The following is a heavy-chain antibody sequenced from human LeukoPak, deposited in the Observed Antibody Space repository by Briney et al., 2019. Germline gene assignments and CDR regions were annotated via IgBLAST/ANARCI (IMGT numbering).Heavy chain of an antibody. CDR1: GGTFSSYA. J-gene: IGHJ4*02. D-gene: IGHD6-13*01. CDR3: ARVAAAAYHFDY. CDR2: IIPIFGTA. Sequence: SVKVSCKASGGTFSSYAISWVRQAPGQGLEWMGGIIPIFGTANYAQKFQGRVTITADKSTSTAYMELRSLRSDDTAVYYCARVAAAAYHFDYWGQGTLVTVSS. V-gene: IGHV1-69*06.